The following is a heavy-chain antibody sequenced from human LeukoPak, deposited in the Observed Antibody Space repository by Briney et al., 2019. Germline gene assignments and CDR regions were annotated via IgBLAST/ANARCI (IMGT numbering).Heavy chain of an antibody. J-gene: IGHJ5*02. CDR1: GFTFSSYA. D-gene: IGHD6-19*01. CDR2: IKQDGSEK. V-gene: IGHV3-7*03. CDR3: ARGPHGSGWYGDAINWFDP. Sequence: GGSLRLSCAASGFTFSSYAMSWVRQAPGKGLEWVANIKQDGSEKYYVDSVKGRFTISRDNAKNSLYLQMNSLRAEDTAVYYCARGPHGSGWYGDAINWFDPWGQGTLVTVSS.